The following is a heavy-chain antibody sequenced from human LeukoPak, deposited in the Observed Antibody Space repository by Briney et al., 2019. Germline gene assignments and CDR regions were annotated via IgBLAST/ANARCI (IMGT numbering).Heavy chain of an antibody. CDR2: ISGSGGST. CDR1: GFTFSSYA. D-gene: IGHD6-19*01. CDR3: AKTVAGTSYYYYYGMDV. V-gene: IGHV3-23*01. Sequence: GGSLRLSCAASGFTFSSYAMSWVRQAPGNGLEWVSVISGSGGSTYYADSVKGRFTISRDNSKNTLYLQMNSLRAEDTAVYNCAKTVAGTSYYYYYGMDVWGQGTMVTVSS. J-gene: IGHJ6*02.